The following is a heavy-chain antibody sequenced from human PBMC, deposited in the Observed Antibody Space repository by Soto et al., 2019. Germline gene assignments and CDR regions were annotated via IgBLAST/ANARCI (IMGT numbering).Heavy chain of an antibody. V-gene: IGHV1-46*01. CDR2: INPSGGST. J-gene: IGHJ4*02. CDR1: GYTFTNYY. D-gene: IGHD6-19*01. Sequence: QVQLVQSGAEVKKPGASVKVSCKASGYTFTNYYIHWVRQAPGQGLEWMGMINPSGGSTSYTRKFQVRVTLTRDTSTSTVYMEVSSLRSDDTAVYYCARESQSSGWSWFDYWGQGTLVTVSS. CDR3: ARESQSSGWSWFDY.